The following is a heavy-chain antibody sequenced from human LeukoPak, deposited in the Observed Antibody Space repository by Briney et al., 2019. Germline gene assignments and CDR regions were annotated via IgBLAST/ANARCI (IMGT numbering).Heavy chain of an antibody. J-gene: IGHJ4*02. CDR3: ARTFPTLYSGSSPFDF. CDR2: IDWDDDK. D-gene: IGHD1-26*01. V-gene: IGHV2-70*16. Sequence: TLSLTCTVSGGSISSYYWSWIRQPPGKALEWLARIDWDDDKFYSTSLKTRLTISKDTSKNQVVLTMTNMDPVDAATYYCARTFPTLYSGSSPFDFWGQGTLVTVSS. CDR1: GGSISSYY.